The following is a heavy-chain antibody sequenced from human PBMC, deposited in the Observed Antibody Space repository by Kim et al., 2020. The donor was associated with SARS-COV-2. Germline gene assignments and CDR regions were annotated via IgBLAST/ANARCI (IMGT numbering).Heavy chain of an antibody. CDR3: VGEGSDYYPFQWFDP. J-gene: IGHJ5*02. Sequence: GGSLRLSCAASGFAFSGSDMNWVRQRPGKGLEWVSYISKSSSTKYYADSVEGRFTISRDNAKKSLYLQMNRLRDEDTAVYYCVGEGSDYYPFQWFDPWGQGTLVIVSS. V-gene: IGHV3-48*02. CDR1: GFAFSGSD. CDR2: ISKSSSTK. D-gene: IGHD3-3*01.